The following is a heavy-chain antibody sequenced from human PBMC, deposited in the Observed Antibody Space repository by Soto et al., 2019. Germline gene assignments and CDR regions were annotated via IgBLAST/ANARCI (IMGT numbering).Heavy chain of an antibody. CDR3: ASGGGSCIFGCMDV. Sequence: SQTLSLTCAISGDSVSSNSAAWNWIRQSPSRGLEWLGRTYYRSKWYNDYALSVKSRITINPDTSKNQFSLKLSSVTAADTAVYYCASGGGSCIFGCMDVWGQGTTVTVSS. D-gene: IGHD2-15*01. CDR2: TYYRSKWYN. CDR1: GDSVSSNSAA. V-gene: IGHV6-1*01. J-gene: IGHJ6*02.